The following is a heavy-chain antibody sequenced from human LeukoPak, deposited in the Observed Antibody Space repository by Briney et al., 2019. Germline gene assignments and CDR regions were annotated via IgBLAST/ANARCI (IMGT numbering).Heavy chain of an antibody. CDR1: GFTFSSYG. Sequence: PGGSLRLSCAASGFTFSSYGMHWVRQAPGEGLEWVAVISYDGSNKYYADSVKGRFTISRDNPKNTLYLQMNSLRAEDTAVYYCAKNMGIAAAGIYWGQGTLVTVSS. D-gene: IGHD6-13*01. V-gene: IGHV3-30*18. J-gene: IGHJ4*02. CDR2: ISYDGSNK. CDR3: AKNMGIAAAGIY.